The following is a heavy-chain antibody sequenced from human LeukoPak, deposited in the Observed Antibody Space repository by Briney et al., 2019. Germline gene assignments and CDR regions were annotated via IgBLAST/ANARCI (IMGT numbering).Heavy chain of an antibody. V-gene: IGHV1-2*02. CDR2: INSNSGGT. CDR1: GYTFTGYY. CDR3: ARDSVVVPAGHFDY. Sequence: GASVKVSCKASGYTFTGYYLHWVRQAPGQGLEWMGWINSNSGGTNYAQKFQGRVTMTRDTSITTAYMELSRLRSDDTAVYYCARDSVVVPAGHFDYWGQGTLVTVSS. D-gene: IGHD2-2*01. J-gene: IGHJ4*02.